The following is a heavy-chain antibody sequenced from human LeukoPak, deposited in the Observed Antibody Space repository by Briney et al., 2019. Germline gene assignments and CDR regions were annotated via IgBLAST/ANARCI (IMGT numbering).Heavy chain of an antibody. J-gene: IGHJ5*02. CDR2: IYYSGST. V-gene: IGHV4-59*12. CDR3: AVVTIFNWFDP. D-gene: IGHD4-23*01. CDR1: GGSISSYY. Sequence: SETLSLTCTVSGGSISSYYWSWIRQPPGKGLEWIGYIYYSGSTNYNPSLKSRVTISVDTSKNQFSLKLSSVTAADTAVYYCAVVTIFNWFDPWGQGTLVTVSS.